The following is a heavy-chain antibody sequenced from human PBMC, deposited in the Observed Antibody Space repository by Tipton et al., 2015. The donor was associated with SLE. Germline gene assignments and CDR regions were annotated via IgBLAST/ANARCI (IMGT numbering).Heavy chain of an antibody. J-gene: IGHJ4*02. CDR3: ARGENFDY. V-gene: IGHV4-61*09. CDR1: GGSISSGSYY. CDR2: ISTSGSP. Sequence: TLSLTCTVSGGSISSGSYYWSWIRQPVGKGLEWIGHISTSGSPNYNPSPISRVTISVDTSQNQISLKLSSVTAADTAVYYCARGENFDYWGQGTLVTVSS.